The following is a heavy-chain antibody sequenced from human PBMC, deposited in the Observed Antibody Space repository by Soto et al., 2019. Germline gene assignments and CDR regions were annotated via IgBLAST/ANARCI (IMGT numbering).Heavy chain of an antibody. Sequence: QVQLVQSGTEVKTPGASVTVSCKSSGYTFTDFYLHWLRQAPGQGLEWVGWINPKTGDTKSSQKFQGRVTMSRDTSVSTAYIDLTSLTSDDTAMYYCATGTNGTTGWYHPWGQGTRVTVSS. J-gene: IGHJ5*02. CDR3: ATGTNGTTGWYHP. D-gene: IGHD1-1*01. CDR2: INPKTGDT. V-gene: IGHV1-2*02. CDR1: GYTFTDFY.